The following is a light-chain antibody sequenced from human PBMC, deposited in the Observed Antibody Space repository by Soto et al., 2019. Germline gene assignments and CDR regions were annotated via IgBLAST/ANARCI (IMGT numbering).Light chain of an antibody. V-gene: IGLV2-14*03. CDR3: SSYTSRSSLYV. Sequence: QSVLTQPASVSGSPGQSITISCTGTSSDVGGYNYVSWYQQHPGKAPKLIIYDVSYRPSGVSNRFSGSKSGNTASLTISGLQAEDEADYHCSSYTSRSSLYVFGGGTKVTVL. CDR2: DVS. CDR1: SSDVGGYNY. J-gene: IGLJ1*01.